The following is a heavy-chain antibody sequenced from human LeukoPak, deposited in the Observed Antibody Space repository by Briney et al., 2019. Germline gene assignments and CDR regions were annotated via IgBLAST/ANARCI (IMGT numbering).Heavy chain of an antibody. D-gene: IGHD1-26*01. CDR2: IYSGGST. CDR1: GFTVSSSH. J-gene: IGHJ4*02. CDR3: ARSGSHDY. Sequence: PGGSLRLSCAASGFTVSSSHMSWVRQAPGKGLEWVSIIYSGGSTSYADSVKGRFTISRDNAKNSLYLQMNSLRADDTAVYYCARSGSHDYWGQGTLVTVSS. V-gene: IGHV3-53*01.